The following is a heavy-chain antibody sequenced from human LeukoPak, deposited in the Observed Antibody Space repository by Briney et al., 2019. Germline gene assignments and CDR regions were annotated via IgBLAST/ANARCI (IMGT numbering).Heavy chain of an antibody. CDR2: IYYSGST. D-gene: IGHD3-10*01. CDR3: ARGRFGEWDY. J-gene: IGHJ4*02. Sequence: PSETLSLTCTVSGCSISSYYWSWIRQPPGKGLEWVGYIYYSGSTNYNPSLKSRVTISVDTSKNQFSLKLSSVTAADTAVYYCARGRFGEWDYWGQGTLVTVSS. V-gene: IGHV4-59*01. CDR1: GCSISSYY.